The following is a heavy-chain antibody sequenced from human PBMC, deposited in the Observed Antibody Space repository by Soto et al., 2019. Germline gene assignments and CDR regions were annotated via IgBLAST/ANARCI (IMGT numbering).Heavy chain of an antibody. Sequence: GGSLRLSCAASSFTFRSYGMHWVRRAPGKGLEWVATTSYDGNKKYYADFVKGRFTISRDNSRNTLYLQMNSLRAEDTAVYYCARGCPGAVYFDYWGQGTLVTVSS. CDR3: ARGCPGAVYFDY. V-gene: IGHV3-30*03. J-gene: IGHJ4*02. CDR1: SFTFRSYG. D-gene: IGHD3-10*02. CDR2: TSYDGNKK.